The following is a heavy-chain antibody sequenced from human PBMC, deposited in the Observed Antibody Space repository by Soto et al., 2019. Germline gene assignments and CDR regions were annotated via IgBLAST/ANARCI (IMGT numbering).Heavy chain of an antibody. V-gene: IGHV4-4*02. Sequence: QVQLQESGPRLVKPSATLSLTSAVSSGSIDDCYWWSWVRQCPGKGLERIGETSHYGCTNYNPSLGSRVSISIDKSKDQFYLDQNSVTAAEKAMYYCAGNGDFTCPGCIVGWFDSWGPGTLVTVSS. CDR1: SGSIDDCYW. D-gene: IGHD1-1*01. CDR3: AGNGDFTCPGCIVGWFDS. J-gene: IGHJ5*01. CDR2: TSHYGCT.